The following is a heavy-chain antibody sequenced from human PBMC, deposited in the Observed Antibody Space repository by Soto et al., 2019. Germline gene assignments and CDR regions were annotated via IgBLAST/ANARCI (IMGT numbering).Heavy chain of an antibody. CDR3: ATGYGPEPFYYGMDV. V-gene: IGHV3-30-3*01. D-gene: IGHD4-17*01. CDR2: ISYDGSNK. CDR1: VFTFSSYA. J-gene: IGHJ6*01. Sequence: PWGSLRVSCAASVFTFSSYAMHWVRQAPGKGLEWVAVISYDGSNKYYADSVKGRFTISRDNSKNTLYLQMNSLRAEDTAVYYCATGYGPEPFYYGMDVWGQGTTVTVSS.